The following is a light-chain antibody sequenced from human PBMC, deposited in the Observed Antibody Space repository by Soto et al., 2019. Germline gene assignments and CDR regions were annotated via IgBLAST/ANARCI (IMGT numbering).Light chain of an antibody. V-gene: IGKV1-33*01. CDR1: QDISND. Sequence: DIQMAQSPSSLSASVGDRVTITCQASQDISNDLNWYQQKPGKAPKLLIYDASNLETGVPSRFSASGSGTDFTFTISSLQPEDIATYYCQQYDNLPWTFGQGTKVEIK. CDR2: DAS. CDR3: QQYDNLPWT. J-gene: IGKJ1*01.